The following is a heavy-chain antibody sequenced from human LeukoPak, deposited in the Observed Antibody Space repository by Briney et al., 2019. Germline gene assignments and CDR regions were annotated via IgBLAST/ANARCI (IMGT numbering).Heavy chain of an antibody. CDR1: VYTFSSYG. CDR2: IGAYNGNT. Sequence: GASEKVSCKASVYTFSSYGVSWVRQAPGQGLEWMGWIGAYNGNTNYAQKVQGRVTMTTDTSTSTAYMDLRSLRSDDTAVYYCARTIDYGDSEVLDYWGQGTLVTVSS. CDR3: ARTIDYGDSEVLDY. D-gene: IGHD4-17*01. V-gene: IGHV1-18*01. J-gene: IGHJ4*02.